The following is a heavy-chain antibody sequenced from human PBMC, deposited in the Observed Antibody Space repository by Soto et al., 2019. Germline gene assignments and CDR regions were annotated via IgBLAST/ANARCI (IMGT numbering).Heavy chain of an antibody. CDR1: GFTFSSYS. J-gene: IGHJ6*02. CDR3: ARDTHESALRWAYYYYGMDV. V-gene: IGHV3-21*01. Sequence: EVQLVESGGGLVKPGGSLRLSCAASGFTFSSYSMNWVRQAPGKGLEWVSSISSSSSYIYYADSVKGRFTISRENAKNSLYLQMNSLRREDTAVYYCARDTHESALRWAYYYYGMDVWGQGTTVTVSS. D-gene: IGHD2-15*01. CDR2: ISSSSSYI.